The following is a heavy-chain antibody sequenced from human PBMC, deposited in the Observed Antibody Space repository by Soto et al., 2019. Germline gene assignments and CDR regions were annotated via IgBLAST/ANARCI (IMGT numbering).Heavy chain of an antibody. CDR2: IWYDGSNK. Sequence: ESGGGVVQPGRSLRLSCAASGFTFSSYGMHWVRQAPGKGLEWVAVIWYDGSNKYYADSVKGRFTSTRDTSKNTLYLQMNLRRAEDTAVSYGERDWGGDSYCCHYCGQGTLVTVSS. CDR3: ERDWGGDSYCCHY. J-gene: IGHJ4*02. CDR1: GFTFSSYG. D-gene: IGHD5-18*01. V-gene: IGHV3-33*01.